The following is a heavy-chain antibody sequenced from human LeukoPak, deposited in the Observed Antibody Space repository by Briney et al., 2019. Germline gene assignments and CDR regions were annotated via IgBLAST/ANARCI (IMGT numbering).Heavy chain of an antibody. D-gene: IGHD3-16*01. V-gene: IGHV4-34*01. J-gene: IGHJ4*02. CDR2: INHSGST. CDR1: GVSFSGYY. CDR3: ATRLRPYYFDY. Sequence: SETLSLTCAVYGVSFSGYYWSWIRQPPGKGLEWIGEINHSGSTNYNPSLKSRVTISVDTSKNQFSLKLSSVTAADTAVYYCATRLRPYYFDYWGQGTLVTVSS.